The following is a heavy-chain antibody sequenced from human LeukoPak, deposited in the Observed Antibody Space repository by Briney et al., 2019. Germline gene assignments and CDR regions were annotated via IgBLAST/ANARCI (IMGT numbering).Heavy chain of an antibody. J-gene: IGHJ4*02. CDR3: ARGSDPYYYDSSGYHKDFDY. D-gene: IGHD3-22*01. CDR1: GFTFSSYW. V-gene: IGHV3-74*01. CDR2: INTDGSST. Sequence: PGGSLRLSCAASGFTFSSYWMHWVRQAPGKGLVWVSRINTDGSSTNYADSVKGRFTISRDNAKTSLYLQMNSLRAEDTAVYYCARGSDPYYYDSSGYHKDFDYWGQGTLVTVSS.